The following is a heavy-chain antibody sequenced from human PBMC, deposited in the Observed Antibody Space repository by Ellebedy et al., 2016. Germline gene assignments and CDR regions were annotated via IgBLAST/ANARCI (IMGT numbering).Heavy chain of an antibody. Sequence: GGSLRLSCAASGFTVSSFAMSWVRQAPGKGLEWVSSISRTAAYIYYADSVKGRFTISRDNSKNTLHLQMNSLRPEDTAVYFCAKGCADGGDCYIIDSWGQGSLVTVSS. CDR1: GFTVSSFA. J-gene: IGHJ4*02. CDR3: AKGCADGGDCYIIDS. V-gene: IGHV3-21*01. CDR2: ISRTAAYI. D-gene: IGHD2-21*01.